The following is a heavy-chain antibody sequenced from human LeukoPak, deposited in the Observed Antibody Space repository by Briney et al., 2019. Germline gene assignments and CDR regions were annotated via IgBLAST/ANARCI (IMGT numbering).Heavy chain of an antibody. V-gene: IGHV2-5*02. CDR2: IYWDDDK. CDR1: GFSLSTSGVG. Sequence: SGPTLVNPTQTLTLTCTFSGFSLSTSGVGVGWIRQPPGKALEWLALIYWDDDKRYSPSLKSRLTITKDTSKNQVVLTMTNMDPVDTATYYCAYRSPPRWGRGRAFDYWGQGTLVTVSS. D-gene: IGHD4-23*01. CDR3: AYRSPPRWGRGRAFDY. J-gene: IGHJ4*02.